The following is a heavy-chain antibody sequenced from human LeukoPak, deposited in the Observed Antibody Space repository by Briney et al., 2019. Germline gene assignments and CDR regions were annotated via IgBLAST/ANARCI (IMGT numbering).Heavy chain of an antibody. J-gene: IGHJ6*02. D-gene: IGHD3-10*01. CDR3: ARGGSGYHGSGNYADV. CDR2: IGTIGDT. V-gene: IGHV3-13*01. Sequence: GGSLRLSCAASGFIFSPYDMHWVHQTTGKGLEWVSGIGTIGDTYYPGSVKGRFTISRDNAKNFLYLQMNSLTVGDTAVYYCARGGSGYHGSGNYADVWGRGTTVTVSS. CDR1: GFIFSPYD.